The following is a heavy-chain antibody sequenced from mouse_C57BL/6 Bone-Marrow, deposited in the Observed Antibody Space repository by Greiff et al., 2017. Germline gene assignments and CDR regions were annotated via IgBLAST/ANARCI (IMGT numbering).Heavy chain of an antibody. Sequence: QVQLKESGAELARPGASVKLSCKASGYTFTSYGISWVKQRTGQGLEWIGESYPRSGNTYYNEKFKGKATLTADKSSSTAYMELRSLTSEDSAVYFCARYGNYGGFDYWGQGTTLTVSS. D-gene: IGHD2-1*01. J-gene: IGHJ2*01. CDR1: GYTFTSYG. CDR2: SYPRSGNT. V-gene: IGHV1-81*01. CDR3: ARYGNYGGFDY.